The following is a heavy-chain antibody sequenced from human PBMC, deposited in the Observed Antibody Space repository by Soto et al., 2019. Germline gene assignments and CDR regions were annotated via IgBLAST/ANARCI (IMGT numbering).Heavy chain of an antibody. CDR1: GVTFSRHA. Sequence: QVQLVQSGAEVRKPGSSVKVSCKASGVTFSRHAISWVRQAPGQGLEWMGGIIPIFGTANHAQKFQGRVTIIADESTSTVYMELSSPRSEDTAMYYCARGWGYDSNDYYYAYWGQGTLVIVSS. J-gene: IGHJ4*02. CDR3: ARGWGYDSNDYYYAY. V-gene: IGHV1-69*01. CDR2: IIPIFGTA. D-gene: IGHD3-22*01.